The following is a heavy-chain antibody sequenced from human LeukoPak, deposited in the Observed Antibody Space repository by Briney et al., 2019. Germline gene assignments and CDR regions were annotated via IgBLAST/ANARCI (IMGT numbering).Heavy chain of an antibody. CDR2: ISSSGSTI. Sequence: PGRSLRLSCAASGFTFSSYEMNWVRQAPGKGLEWVSYISSSGSTIYYADSVKGRFTISRDNAKNSLYLQMDSLRAEDTAVYYCARDFSYFRIHFDYWGQGTLVTVSS. CDR3: ARDFSYFRIHFDY. D-gene: IGHD3-9*01. V-gene: IGHV3-48*03. J-gene: IGHJ4*02. CDR1: GFTFSSYE.